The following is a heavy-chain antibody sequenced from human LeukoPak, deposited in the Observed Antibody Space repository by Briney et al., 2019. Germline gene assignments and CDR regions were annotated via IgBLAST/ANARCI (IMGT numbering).Heavy chain of an antibody. D-gene: IGHD6-13*01. CDR2: IYHSGST. Sequence: SETLSLTCTVSGYSISSGYYWGWIRQPPGKGLEWIGSIYHSGSTYYNPSLKSRVTISVDTSKNQFSLTLRSVTAVDTALYSCVRQIGAGAFDFWGQGTEVTVAS. J-gene: IGHJ3*01. CDR1: GYSISSGYY. CDR3: VRQIGAGAFDF. V-gene: IGHV4-38-2*02.